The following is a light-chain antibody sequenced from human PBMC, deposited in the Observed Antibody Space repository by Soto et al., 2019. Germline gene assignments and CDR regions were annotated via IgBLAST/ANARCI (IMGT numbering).Light chain of an antibody. CDR1: QSVSSSY. CDR3: QQYGSSFT. V-gene: IGKV3-20*01. J-gene: IGKJ5*01. CDR2: VAS. Sequence: EIVLTQSPGTLSSSPGERATLSCRASQSVSSSYLAWYQQKPGQAPRLLIYVASSRATGIPAGFSGSGSGTEFTLTISRLEPEDFAVYYCQQYGSSFTFGQGTRLEIK.